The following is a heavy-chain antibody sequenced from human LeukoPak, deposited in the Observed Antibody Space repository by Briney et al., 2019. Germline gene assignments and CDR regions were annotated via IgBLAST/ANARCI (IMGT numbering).Heavy chain of an antibody. Sequence: SETLPLTCTVSGGSISSYYWSWIRQPPGKGLEWIGYIYYSGSTYYNPSLKSRVTISVDTSKNQFSLKLSSVTAADTAVYYCARDSSPGYYDSSGYSDYGMDVWGQGTTVTVSS. D-gene: IGHD3-22*01. V-gene: IGHV4-59*12. J-gene: IGHJ6*02. CDR2: IYYSGST. CDR3: ARDSSPGYYDSSGYSDYGMDV. CDR1: GGSISSYY.